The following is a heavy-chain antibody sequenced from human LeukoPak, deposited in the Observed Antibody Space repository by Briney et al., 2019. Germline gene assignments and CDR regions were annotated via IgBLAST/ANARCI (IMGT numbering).Heavy chain of an antibody. CDR2: ISAYNGNT. CDR1: GYTFTSYG. D-gene: IGHD2-21*02. J-gene: IGHJ4*02. Sequence: ASVRVSCKASGYTFTSYGISWVRQAPGQGLEWMGWISAYNGNTNYAQKLQGRVTMTTDTSTSTAYMELRSPRSDDTAVYYCARRPPYCGGDCYADYWGQGTLVTVSS. CDR3: ARRPPYCGGDCYADY. V-gene: IGHV1-18*01.